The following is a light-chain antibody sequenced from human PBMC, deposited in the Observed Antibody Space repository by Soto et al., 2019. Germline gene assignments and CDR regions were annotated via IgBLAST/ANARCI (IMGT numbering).Light chain of an antibody. J-gene: IGKJ1*01. CDR2: KAS. CDR1: QSISSW. CDR3: QQYSTYWT. V-gene: IGKV1-5*03. Sequence: DIQMTQSPSTLSASVGDRVTITCRARQSISSWLVWYQQKPGKAPRLLIYKASTLESGVPSRFSGSGSGTDFTLTISSLQPDDFATYYCQQYSTYWTFGQGTRVEIK.